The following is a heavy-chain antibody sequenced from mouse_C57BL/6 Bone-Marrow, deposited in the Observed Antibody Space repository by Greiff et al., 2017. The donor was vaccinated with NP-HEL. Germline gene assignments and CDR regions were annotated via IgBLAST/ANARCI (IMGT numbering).Heavy chain of an antibody. Sequence: QVQLQQSGAELVRPGASVKMSCKASGYTFTSYNMHWVKQTPRQGLEWIGAIYPGNGDTSYNQKFKGKATLTVDKSSSTAYMQLSSLTSEDSAVYVCARSDYDYDGYYFDYWGQGTTLTVSS. CDR2: IYPGNGDT. J-gene: IGHJ2*01. CDR3: ARSDYDYDGYYFDY. D-gene: IGHD2-4*01. V-gene: IGHV1-12*01. CDR1: GYTFTSYN.